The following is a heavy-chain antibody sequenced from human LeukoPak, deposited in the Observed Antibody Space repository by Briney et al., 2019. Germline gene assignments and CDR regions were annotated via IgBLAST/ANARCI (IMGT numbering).Heavy chain of an antibody. CDR1: GFIFSSYS. D-gene: IGHD6-6*01. CDR3: ARDYDGSSLFDY. CDR2: ITGSGGNT. J-gene: IGHJ4*02. Sequence: GGSLRLSCAASGFIFSSYSMSWVRQAPGKGLEWVSVITGSGGNTYYADSVKGRFTISKDNAKNSLYLQMNSLGAEDTAVYYCARDYDGSSLFDYWGQGTLVTVSS. V-gene: IGHV3-23*01.